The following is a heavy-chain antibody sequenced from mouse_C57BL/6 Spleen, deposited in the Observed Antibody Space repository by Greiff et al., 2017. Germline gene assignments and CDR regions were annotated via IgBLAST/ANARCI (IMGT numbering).Heavy chain of an antibody. D-gene: IGHD1-1*01. CDR2: ISSGSSTI. Sequence: EVKLLESGGGLVKPGGSLKLSCAASGFTFSDYGMHWVRQAPEKGLEWVAYISSGSSTIYYADTVKGRFTFSRDNAKNTLFLQMNSLGSEDTAMYYCARDYGSIDYWGQGTTLTVSS. V-gene: IGHV5-17*01. CDR3: ARDYGSIDY. CDR1: GFTFSDYG. J-gene: IGHJ2*01.